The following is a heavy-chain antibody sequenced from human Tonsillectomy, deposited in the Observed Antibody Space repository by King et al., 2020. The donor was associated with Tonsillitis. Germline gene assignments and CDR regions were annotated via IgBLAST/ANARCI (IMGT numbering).Heavy chain of an antibody. J-gene: IGHJ6*03. CDR2: IYYSGST. D-gene: IGHD3-3*01. CDR1: GGSISSYY. CDR3: ARRDYDFWSGPTEDYYYYYMDV. V-gene: IGHV4-59*08. Sequence: LQLQESGPGLVKPSETLSLTCTVSGGSISSYYWSWIRQPPGKGLEWIGYIYYSGSTNYNPSLKSRATISVDTSKNQFSLKLSSVTAADTAVYYCARRDYDFWSGPTEDYYYYYMDVWGKGTTVTVSS.